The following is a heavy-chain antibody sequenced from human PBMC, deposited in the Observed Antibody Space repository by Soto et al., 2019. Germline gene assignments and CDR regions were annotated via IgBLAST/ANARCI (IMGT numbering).Heavy chain of an antibody. Sequence: GGSLRLSCAASGFTFSSYGMHWVRQAPGKGLEWVAVISYDGSNKYYADSVKGRFTISRDNSKNTLYLQMNSLRAEDTAVYYCAKDAITFGGVIVRDYYYYYMDVWGKGTTVTVSS. CDR3: AKDAITFGGVIVRDYYYYYMDV. V-gene: IGHV3-30*18. CDR1: GFTFSSYG. J-gene: IGHJ6*03. D-gene: IGHD3-16*02. CDR2: ISYDGSNK.